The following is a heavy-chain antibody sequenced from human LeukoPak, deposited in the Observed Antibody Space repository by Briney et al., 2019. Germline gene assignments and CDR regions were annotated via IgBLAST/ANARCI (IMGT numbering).Heavy chain of an antibody. CDR3: ARDAQGWDGYNDTSGY. CDR1: GGAFSSYA. V-gene: IGHV1-69*13. Sequence: SVKVSCKASGGAFSSYAISWVRQAPGQGLEWMGGIIPIFGTANYAQKFQGRVTITADESTSTAYMELSSLRSEDTAVYYCARDAQGWDGYNDTSGYWGQGTLVTVSS. J-gene: IGHJ4*02. CDR2: IIPIFGTA. D-gene: IGHD5-24*01.